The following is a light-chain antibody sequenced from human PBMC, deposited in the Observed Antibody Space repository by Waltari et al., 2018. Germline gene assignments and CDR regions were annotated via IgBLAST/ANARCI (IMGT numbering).Light chain of an antibody. J-gene: IGLJ3*02. CDR2: EDN. CDR3: QSYDNRNHWV. Sequence: NFMLTQPLSVSESPGKTVTISCTRSSGSIGTNYVQWYQQRPGSSPTAVIYEDNQRPSGVPDRFSGSIDSSSNSASLTISGLKTEDEADYYCQSYDNRNHWVFGGGTKLTVL. V-gene: IGLV6-57*01. CDR1: SGSIGTNY.